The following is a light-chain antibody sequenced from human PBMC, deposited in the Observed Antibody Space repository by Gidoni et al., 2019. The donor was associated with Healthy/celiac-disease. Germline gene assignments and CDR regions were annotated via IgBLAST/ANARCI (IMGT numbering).Light chain of an antibody. J-gene: IGLJ2*01. CDR1: ALPTKY. CDR3: YSTDSIGNPF. V-gene: IGLV3-10*01. Sequence: SYELTQPPSVSVSPGQTAMITCSGDALPTKYAYWYQQKSGQAPVLVIYDDSKRPSGIPGSFSGSSSGTMATLTISGAQVADEADYYCYSTDSIGNPFFGGGTKLTVL. CDR2: DDS.